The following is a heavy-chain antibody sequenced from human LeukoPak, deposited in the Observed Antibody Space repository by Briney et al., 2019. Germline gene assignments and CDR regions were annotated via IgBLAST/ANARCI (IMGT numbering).Heavy chain of an antibody. CDR2: INPSGGST. V-gene: IGHV1-2*02. J-gene: IGHJ3*02. Sequence: ASVKVSCKASGYTFTIYYIHWVRQAPGQGLEWMGLINPSGGSTNYAQKFQGRVTMTRDTSISTAYMELSRLRSDDTAVYYCARDYSSGSGDAFDIWGQGTMVTVSS. CDR3: ARDYSSGSGDAFDI. D-gene: IGHD6-19*01. CDR1: GYTFTIYY.